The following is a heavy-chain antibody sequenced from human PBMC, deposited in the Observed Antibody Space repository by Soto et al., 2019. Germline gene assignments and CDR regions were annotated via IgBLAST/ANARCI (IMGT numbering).Heavy chain of an antibody. V-gene: IGHV4-61*01. J-gene: IGHJ4*02. Sequence: SLTCTVSGGSVSSSHYYWSWIRQPPGKGLEWIGYIYHTGNTSYSPSLKSRLAISVDTSRNQFSLKLTSVTAADTAVYYCARVGGYSGYGQFDFWGQGTLVTVSS. D-gene: IGHD5-12*01. CDR3: ARVGGYSGYGQFDF. CDR1: GGSVSSSHYY. CDR2: IYHTGNT.